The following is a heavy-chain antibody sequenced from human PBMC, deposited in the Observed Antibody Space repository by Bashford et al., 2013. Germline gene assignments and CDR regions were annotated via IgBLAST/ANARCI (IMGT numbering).Heavy chain of an antibody. V-gene: IGHV1-46*01. J-gene: IGHJ3*02. D-gene: IGHD3-22*01. Sequence: ASVKVSCKASGYTFTSYYMHWVRQAPGQGLEWMGIMNPSGGRANNAQKFQGRVTLTADESTSTAYMELSSLRSEDTAVFYCAGHMIYDIEGALDIWGQGTLVTVSS. CDR2: MNPSGGRA. CDR3: AGHMIYDIEGALDI. CDR1: GYTFTSYY.